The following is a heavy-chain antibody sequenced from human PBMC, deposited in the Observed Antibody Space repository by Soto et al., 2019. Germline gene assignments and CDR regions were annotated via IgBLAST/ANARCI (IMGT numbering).Heavy chain of an antibody. CDR2: INHSGSP. CDR3: ATFPPEGRTATSRGDDAFDI. J-gene: IGHJ3*02. V-gene: IGHV4-34*02. CDR1: GGSFSGYY. D-gene: IGHD3-10*01. Sequence: QLHLEQRGAGLLKPSETLSLTCDVYGGSFSGYYWSWIRQAPGKGLEWIVDINHSGSPNYNPSLQSRVSVSVDTSKTHFSLTLSSVTAADTAVYYCATFPPEGRTATSRGDDAFDIWGQGTLVTVSS.